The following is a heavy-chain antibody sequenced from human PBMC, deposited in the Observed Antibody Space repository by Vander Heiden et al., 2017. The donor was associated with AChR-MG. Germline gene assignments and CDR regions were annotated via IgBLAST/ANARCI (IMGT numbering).Heavy chain of an antibody. CDR1: GGSISSYY. D-gene: IGHD3-3*01. J-gene: IGHJ5*02. CDR3: ARDARYDFWSGYSPGWFDP. V-gene: IGHV4-59*01. Sequence: QVQLQESGPGLVKPSETLSLTCTVSGGSISSYYWSWIRQPPGKGLEWIGYIYYSGSTNYNPSLKSRVTISVDTSKNQFSLKLSSVTAADTAVYYCARDARYDFWSGYSPGWFDPWGQGTLVTVSS. CDR2: IYYSGST.